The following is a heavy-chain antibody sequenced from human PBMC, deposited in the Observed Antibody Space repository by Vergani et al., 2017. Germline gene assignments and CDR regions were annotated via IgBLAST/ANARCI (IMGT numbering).Heavy chain of an antibody. Sequence: QVQLVESGRGVVHRGRSLRLSCAASGYTFYQYGMHWVRQAPGKGLEWVAVTWYDVNNKQYADSVKGRFTISRDNSKSTMYLQMNSLRDEDTGIYYCARDLRLLCNRFDPWGQGTLVTVSS. CDR2: TWYDVNNK. J-gene: IGHJ5*02. CDR1: GYTFYQYG. D-gene: IGHD3-10*02. CDR3: ARDLRLLCNRFDP. V-gene: IGHV3-33*01.